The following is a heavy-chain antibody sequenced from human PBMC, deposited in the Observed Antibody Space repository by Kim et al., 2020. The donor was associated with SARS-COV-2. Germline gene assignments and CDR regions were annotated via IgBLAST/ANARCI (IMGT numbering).Heavy chain of an antibody. CDR3: TRDLGDSSGWYLPGDIPPAVPQPFDY. D-gene: IGHD6-19*01. Sequence: GGSLRLSCTASGFTFGDYAMSWVRQAPGKGLEWVGFIRSKAYGGTTEYAASVKGRFTISRDDSKSIAYLQMNSLKTEDTAVYYCTRDLGDSSGWYLPGDIPPAVPQPFDYWGQGTLVTVSS. CDR2: IRSKAYGGTT. J-gene: IGHJ4*02. CDR1: GFTFGDYA. V-gene: IGHV3-49*04.